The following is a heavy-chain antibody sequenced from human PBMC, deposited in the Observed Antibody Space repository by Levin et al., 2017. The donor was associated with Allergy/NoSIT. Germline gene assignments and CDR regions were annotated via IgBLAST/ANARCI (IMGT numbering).Heavy chain of an antibody. J-gene: IGHJ6*02. V-gene: IGHV4-39*01. CDR2: IYYSGSS. CDR3: AKSRGGDSTYYYYYGMDV. CDR1: GGSISNSYHY. Sequence: SQTLSLPCTVSGGSISNSYHYWDWIRQSPGKGLEWIGNIYYSGSSYYNPSLKSRLTISVDTSKNQFSLKLTSVTAADTARYYCAKSRGGDSTYYYYYGMDVWGQGTTVTVSS. D-gene: IGHD2-21*01.